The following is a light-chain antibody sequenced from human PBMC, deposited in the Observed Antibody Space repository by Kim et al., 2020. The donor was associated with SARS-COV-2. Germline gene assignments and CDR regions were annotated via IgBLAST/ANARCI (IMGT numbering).Light chain of an antibody. CDR1: ALSNQY. CDR2: EDT. CDR3: QSSDSSDTFWV. J-gene: IGLJ3*02. V-gene: IGLV3-25*03. Sequence: SYELTQPPSVSVSPGQTARITCSGDALSNQYAYWFQQKPGQAPVLVIYEDTERPSGIPERFSGSTSGTTVTLTISGVQAEDEADYYCQSSDSSDTFWVFGGGTQLTVL.